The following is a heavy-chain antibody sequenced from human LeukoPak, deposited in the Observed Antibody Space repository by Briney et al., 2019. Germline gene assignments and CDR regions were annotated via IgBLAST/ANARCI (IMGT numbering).Heavy chain of an antibody. V-gene: IGHV3-9*01. Sequence: PGGSLRLSCAASGFTFDDYAMHWVRQAPGKGLEWVSGISWNSGSIGYADSAKGRFTISRDNAKSSLYLQMNSLRAEDTALYYCAKDIEGRVSGADYWGQGTLVTVSS. CDR1: GFTFDDYA. CDR2: ISWNSGSI. CDR3: AKDIEGRVSGADY. J-gene: IGHJ4*02. D-gene: IGHD3-3*01.